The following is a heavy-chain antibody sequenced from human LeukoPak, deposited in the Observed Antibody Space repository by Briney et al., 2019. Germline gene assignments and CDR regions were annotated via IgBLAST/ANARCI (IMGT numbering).Heavy chain of an antibody. CDR1: GGSFSGYY. Sequence: PSETLSLTCAVYGGSFSGYYWSWIRQPPGKGLEWIGEINHSGSTNYNPSLKSRVTISVDTSKNQFSLKLSSVTAADTAVYYCARDSSSFRGFDPWGQGTLVTVSS. CDR2: INHSGST. CDR3: ARDSSSFRGFDP. J-gene: IGHJ5*02. D-gene: IGHD6-6*01. V-gene: IGHV4-34*01.